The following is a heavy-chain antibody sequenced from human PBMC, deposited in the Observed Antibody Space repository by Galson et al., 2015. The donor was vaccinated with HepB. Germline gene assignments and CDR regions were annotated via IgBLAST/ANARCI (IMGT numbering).Heavy chain of an antibody. CDR2: ISSSSSYT. Sequence: SLRLSCAASGFTFSDYYMSWIRQAPGKGLEWVSYISSSSSYTNYADSVKGRFTISKDNAKNSLYLQMNSLRAEDTAVYYCAGDIAVAAGMRYWGQGTLVTVSS. CDR3: AGDIAVAAGMRY. CDR1: GFTFSDYY. V-gene: IGHV3-11*06. J-gene: IGHJ4*02. D-gene: IGHD6-19*01.